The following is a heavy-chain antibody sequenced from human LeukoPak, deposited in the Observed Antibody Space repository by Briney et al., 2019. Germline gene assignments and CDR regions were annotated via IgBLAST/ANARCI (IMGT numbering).Heavy chain of an antibody. D-gene: IGHD2-2*01. CDR2: ISGSGVST. CDR3: AHVFLGVVVPPPYYFDC. Sequence: GGSLRLSCPASGFTSSSYGMSWVRQAPGKGLEWVSAISGSGVSTYYADSVKGRFTISRDNSKNTLYLQMNSLRAEDTAVYYYAHVFLGVVVPPPYYFDCWGQGTLVTVSS. J-gene: IGHJ4*02. V-gene: IGHV3-23*01. CDR1: GFTSSSYG.